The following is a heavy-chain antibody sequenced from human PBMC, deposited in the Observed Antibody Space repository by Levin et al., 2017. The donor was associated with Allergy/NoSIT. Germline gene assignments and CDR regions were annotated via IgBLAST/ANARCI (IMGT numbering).Heavy chain of an antibody. J-gene: IGHJ4*02. CDR2: VSSNTYST. V-gene: IGHV3-23*01. Sequence: GGSLRLSCAASGFTFSNYAMSWVRQAPGRGLEWVSTVSSNTYSTYYADSVKGRFTVSRDNSKNTLYVQLSSLRDEDTAVYYCARQIRSGMYFFDYWGQGILVTVST. CDR1: GFTFSNYA. D-gene: IGHD1-14*01. CDR3: ARQIRSGMYFFDY.